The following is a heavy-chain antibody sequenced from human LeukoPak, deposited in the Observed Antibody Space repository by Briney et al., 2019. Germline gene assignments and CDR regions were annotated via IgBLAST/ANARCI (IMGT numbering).Heavy chain of an antibody. D-gene: IGHD3-9*01. CDR3: ARGYDILTGYYFDY. J-gene: IGHJ4*02. CDR2: IYYSGST. V-gene: IGHV4-39*01. CDR1: GGSISSSSYY. Sequence: PSETLSLTCIVSGGSISSSSYYWGWIRQPPGKGLEWIGSIYYSGSTYYNPSLKSRVTISVDTSKNQFSLKLSSVTAADTAVYYCARGYDILTGYYFDYWGQGTLVTVSS.